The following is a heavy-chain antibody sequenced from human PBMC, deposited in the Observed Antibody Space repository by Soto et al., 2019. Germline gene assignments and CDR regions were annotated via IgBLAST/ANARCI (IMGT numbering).Heavy chain of an antibody. CDR2: INHSGST. J-gene: IGHJ6*02. Sequence: SETLSLTCAVYGGSFSGYYWSWIRQPPGKGLEWIGEINHSGSTNYNPSLKSRVTISVDTSKNQFSLKLSSVTAADTAVYYCARAGSRKYVRSGFYYGMDVWGQGTTVTVSS. V-gene: IGHV4-34*01. D-gene: IGHD3-3*01. CDR3: ARAGSRKYVRSGFYYGMDV. CDR1: GGSFSGYY.